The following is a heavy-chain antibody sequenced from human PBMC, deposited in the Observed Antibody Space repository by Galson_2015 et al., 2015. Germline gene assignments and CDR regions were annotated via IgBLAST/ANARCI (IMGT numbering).Heavy chain of an antibody. CDR1: GGTFSSYA. J-gene: IGHJ4*02. CDR3: ARDPAAGGGYSYGYTGGDDY. CDR2: IIPIFGIA. D-gene: IGHD5-18*01. Sequence: SVKVSCKASGGTFSSYAISWVRQAPGQGLEWMGGIIPIFGIANYAQKFQGRVTITADKSTSTAYMELSSLRSEDTAVYYCARDPAAGGGYSYGYTGGDDYWGQGTLVTVSS. V-gene: IGHV1-69*10.